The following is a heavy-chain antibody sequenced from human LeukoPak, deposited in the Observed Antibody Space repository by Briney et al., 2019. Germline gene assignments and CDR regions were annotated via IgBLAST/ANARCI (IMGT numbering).Heavy chain of an antibody. CDR2: INIDGSST. J-gene: IGHJ4*02. D-gene: IGHD6-6*01. CDR3: ARVGRDYSSSSPPDY. V-gene: IGHV3-74*01. Sequence: GSLRLSCAASGFTFSTYWMHWVRQAPGKGLVWVSRINIDGSSTLYADSVRGRFTISRDNAKNTLYLQMNSLRAEDTAMYYCARVGRDYSSSSPPDYWGQGTLVTVSS. CDR1: GFTFSTYW.